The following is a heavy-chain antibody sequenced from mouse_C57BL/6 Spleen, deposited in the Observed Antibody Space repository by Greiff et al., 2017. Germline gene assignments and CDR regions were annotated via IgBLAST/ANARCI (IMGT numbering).Heavy chain of an antibody. CDR2: ISSGGDYI. Sequence: EVKLVESGEGLVKPGGSLKLSCAASGFTFSSYAMSWVRQTPEKRLEWVAYISSGGDYIYYADTVKGRFTISRDNARNTLYLQMSSLKSEDTAMYYCTRVITTVVADYWGQRTTLTVSS. CDR3: TRVITTVVADY. V-gene: IGHV5-9-1*02. J-gene: IGHJ2*01. D-gene: IGHD1-1*01. CDR1: GFTFSSYA.